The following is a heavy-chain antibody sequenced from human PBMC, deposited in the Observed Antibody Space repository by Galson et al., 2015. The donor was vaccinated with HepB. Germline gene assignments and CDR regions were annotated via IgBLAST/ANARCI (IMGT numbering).Heavy chain of an antibody. Sequence: SLRLSCAGSGSTLSRFWMTWVRQAPGKGLEWVANIKGDGREKYYVDSVEGRFAISRDNARNSVSLQMNSLRVEDTAVYYCAREQTAPATRLQYYYYGMDVWGRGTTVTVSS. V-gene: IGHV3-7*01. CDR2: IKGDGREK. J-gene: IGHJ6*02. CDR1: GSTLSRFW. CDR3: AREQTAPATRLQYYYYGMDV. D-gene: IGHD2-15*01.